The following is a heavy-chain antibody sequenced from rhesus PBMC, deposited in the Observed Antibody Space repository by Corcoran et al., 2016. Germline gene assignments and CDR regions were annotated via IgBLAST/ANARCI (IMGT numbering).Heavy chain of an antibody. J-gene: IGHJ4*01. CDR3: ARAIQWVQIDY. Sequence: QVQLQESGPGLVKPSETLSLTCAVSCYAISSGSYGSWIRYPPGKGLEWIGYITDSGSTSYNPSLKSRVTNSRDTSKNQCSLKLSSVTAADTAVYYFARAIQWVQIDYWGQGVLVTVSS. D-gene: IGHD5-24*01. CDR1: CYAISSGSYG. CDR2: ITDSGST. V-gene: IGHV4-122*02.